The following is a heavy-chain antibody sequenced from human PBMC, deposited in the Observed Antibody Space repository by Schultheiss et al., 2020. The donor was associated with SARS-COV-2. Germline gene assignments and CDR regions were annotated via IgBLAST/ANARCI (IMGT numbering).Heavy chain of an antibody. J-gene: IGHJ3*02. V-gene: IGHV3-48*04. CDR3: AREEALLVGGAFDI. CDR2: ISSSGSTI. D-gene: IGHD3-16*01. CDR1: GFTFNNNG. Sequence: GGSLRLSCTASGFTFNNNGMHWVRQAPGKGLEWVSYISSSGSTIYYADSVKGRFTISRDNAKNSLYLQMNSLRAEDTAVYYCAREEALLVGGAFDIWGQGTMVTVSS.